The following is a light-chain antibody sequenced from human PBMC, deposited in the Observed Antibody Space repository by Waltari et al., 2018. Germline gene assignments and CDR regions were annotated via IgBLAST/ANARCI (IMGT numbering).Light chain of an antibody. CDR1: SLRRYY. CDR3: LSRDSSSTRV. J-gene: IGLJ3*02. V-gene: IGLV3-19*01. Sequence: SSELTQDPAVSVALGQTVRSTCQGDSLRRYYASWYQQRPGQAPFLVLYGLDNRPSGIPDRFSGSTSGNTASLTITRAQAEDAGVYYCLSRDSSSTRVFGGGTTLTV. CDR2: GLD.